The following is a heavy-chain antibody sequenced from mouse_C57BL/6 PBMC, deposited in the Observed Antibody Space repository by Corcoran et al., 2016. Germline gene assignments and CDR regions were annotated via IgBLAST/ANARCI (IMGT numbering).Heavy chain of an antibody. CDR2: IYWDDDK. Sequence: QVTLKESGPGILQSSQTLSLTCSFSGFSLSTSGMGVSWIRQPSGKGLEWLAHIYWDDDKRYNPSLKSRLTISKDTSRNQVFLKITSVDTADTATYYCARRDIGYGSSPYWYVDVWGTGTTVTVSS. D-gene: IGHD1-1*01. CDR1: GFSLSTSGMG. J-gene: IGHJ1*03. V-gene: IGHV8-12*01. CDR3: ARRDIGYGSSPYWYVDV.